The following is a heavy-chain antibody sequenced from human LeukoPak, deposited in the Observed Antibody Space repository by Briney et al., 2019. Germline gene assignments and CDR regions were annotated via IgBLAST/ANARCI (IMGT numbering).Heavy chain of an antibody. Sequence: TSETLSLTCTVSGSSISSGVYYWSWIRQPAGKGLEWIGRIYTSGSTNYNPSLKSRVTMSVDTSKNQFSLKLSSVTAADTAVYYCARASETYDSSGHQYYYYYMDVWGKGTTVTISS. CDR2: IYTSGST. CDR3: ARASETYDSSGHQYYYYYMDV. CDR1: GSSISSGVYY. D-gene: IGHD3-22*01. J-gene: IGHJ6*03. V-gene: IGHV4-61*02.